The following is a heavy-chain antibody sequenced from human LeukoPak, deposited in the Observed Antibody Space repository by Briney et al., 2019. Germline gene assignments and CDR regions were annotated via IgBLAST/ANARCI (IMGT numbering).Heavy chain of an antibody. CDR1: GGSISSSNW. Sequence: SETPSLTCAVSGGSISSSNWWSWVRQPPGKGLEWIGEIYHSGSTNYNPSLKSRVTISVDKSKNQFSLKLSSVTAADTAVYYCARVHYDILTGTVNFDYWGQGTLVTVSS. CDR2: IYHSGST. CDR3: ARVHYDILTGTVNFDY. D-gene: IGHD3-9*01. J-gene: IGHJ4*02. V-gene: IGHV4-4*02.